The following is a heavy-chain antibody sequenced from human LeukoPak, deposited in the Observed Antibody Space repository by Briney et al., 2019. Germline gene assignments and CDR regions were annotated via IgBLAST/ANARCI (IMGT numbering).Heavy chain of an antibody. CDR3: ARAYDYVWGSYRYTDY. J-gene: IGHJ4*02. V-gene: IGHV3-48*03. CDR1: GFTFSSYE. Sequence: GGSLRLSCAASGFTFSSYEMNWVRQAPGKGLEWVSYISSSGSTIYYADSVKGRFTISRDNAKNSLYLQMNSLRAEDTAVYYCARAYDYVWGSYRYTDYWGQGTLVTVSP. D-gene: IGHD3-16*02. CDR2: ISSSGSTI.